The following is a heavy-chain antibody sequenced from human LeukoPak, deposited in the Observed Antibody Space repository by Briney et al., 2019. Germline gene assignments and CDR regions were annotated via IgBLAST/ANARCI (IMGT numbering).Heavy chain of an antibody. D-gene: IGHD2-15*01. CDR2: FDPEDGET. Sequence: GASVKVSCKVSGYTLTELSVHWVRQAPGKGLEWMGGFDPEDGETIYAQKFQGRVTMTEDTSTDTAYMELSSLRSEDTAVYYCATFPRYCSGGSCYGGRRAFDIWGQGTMVTVSS. CDR1: GYTLTELS. V-gene: IGHV1-24*01. CDR3: ATFPRYCSGGSCYGGRRAFDI. J-gene: IGHJ3*02.